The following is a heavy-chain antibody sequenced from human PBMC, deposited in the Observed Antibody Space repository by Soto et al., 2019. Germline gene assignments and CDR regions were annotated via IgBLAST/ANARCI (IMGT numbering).Heavy chain of an antibody. V-gene: IGHV4-61*01. D-gene: IGHD3-3*01. CDR1: GGSVSSVSYY. CDR2: IYYSGGT. Sequence: SETLSLTCTVSGGSVSSVSYYWSWIRRPPGKGLEWIGYIYYSGGTNYNPSLKRTVTITEDTSKNQFSMKMSSMTAADTAVYYCARDFWSGYGVAERVYGMDVWGQGTTVTVSS. J-gene: IGHJ6*02. CDR3: ARDFWSGYGVAERVYGMDV.